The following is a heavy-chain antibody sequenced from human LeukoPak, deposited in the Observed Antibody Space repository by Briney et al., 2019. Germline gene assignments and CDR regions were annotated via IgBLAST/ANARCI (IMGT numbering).Heavy chain of an antibody. CDR2: IYYSGST. J-gene: IGHJ4*02. V-gene: IGHV4-59*08. CDR1: GGSISSYY. Sequence: SETLSLTCTVSGGSISSYYWSWIRQPPVKGLEWIGYIYYSGSTNYNPSLKSRVTISVDTSKNQFSLKLSSVTAADTAVYYCARQGVDTAMGFDYWGQGTLVTVSS. CDR3: ARQGVDTAMGFDY. D-gene: IGHD5-18*01.